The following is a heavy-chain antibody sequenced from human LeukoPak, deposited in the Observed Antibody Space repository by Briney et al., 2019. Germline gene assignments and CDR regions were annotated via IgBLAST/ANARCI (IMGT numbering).Heavy chain of an antibody. CDR2: ISSSSSYI. V-gene: IGHV3-21*01. CDR1: GFTFSSYA. D-gene: IGHD3-22*01. J-gene: IGHJ4*02. CDR3: AREWSYYDSSV. Sequence: GGSLRLSCAGSGFTFSSYAMHWVRQAPGKGLEWVSSISSSSSYIYYADSVKGRYTISRDNAKNSLYLQMNSLRAEDTAVYYCAREWSYYDSSVWGQGTLVTVSS.